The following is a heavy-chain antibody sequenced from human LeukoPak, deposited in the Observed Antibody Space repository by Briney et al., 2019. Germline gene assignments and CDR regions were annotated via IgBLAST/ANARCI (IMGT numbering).Heavy chain of an antibody. CDR2: IKSKTDGGTT. D-gene: IGHD4-17*01. CDR3: TTDRDYGDSRRRITMILVDA. V-gene: IGHV3-15*01. Sequence: PGGSLRLSCAASGFTFSNAWMSWVRQAPGEGLEWVGRIKSKTDGGTTDYAAPVRGRFTISRDDSKNTLFLQMNSLKTEDTAVYYCTTDRDYGDSRRRITMILVDAWGQGTLVTVSS. CDR1: GFTFSNAW. J-gene: IGHJ4*02.